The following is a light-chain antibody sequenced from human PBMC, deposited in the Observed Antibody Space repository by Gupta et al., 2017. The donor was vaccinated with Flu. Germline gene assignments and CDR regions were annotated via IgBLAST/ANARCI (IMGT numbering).Light chain of an antibody. CDR1: KVGDKV. V-gene: IGLV3-1*01. CDR3: QAWDSTTFLV. Sequence: PRQKDGIACRRDKVGDKVAYGYQQKPGEVPGVVIHEVTKRPSGVPERCAGGKSGNTATLTISGAQAMDEANYYCQAWDSTTFLVFGGGTKLTVL. J-gene: IGLJ3*02. CDR2: EVT.